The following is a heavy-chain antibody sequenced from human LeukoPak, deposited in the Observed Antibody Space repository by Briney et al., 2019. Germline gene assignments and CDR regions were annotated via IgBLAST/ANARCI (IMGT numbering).Heavy chain of an antibody. Sequence: PSQTLSLTCTVSGGSISSGDYYWSWIRQPPGKGLEWIGYIYYSGSTYYNPSLKSRVTISVDTPKNQFSLKLSSVTAADTAVYYCARVEGSGWYWDAFDIWGQGTMVTVSS. CDR1: GGSISSGDYY. CDR3: ARVEGSGWYWDAFDI. V-gene: IGHV4-30-4*08. CDR2: IYYSGST. J-gene: IGHJ3*02. D-gene: IGHD6-19*01.